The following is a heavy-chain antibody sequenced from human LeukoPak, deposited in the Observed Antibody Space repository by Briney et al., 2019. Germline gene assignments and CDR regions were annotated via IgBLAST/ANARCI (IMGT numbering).Heavy chain of an antibody. CDR2: INHSGST. V-gene: IGHV4-34*01. Sequence: PSETLSLTCAVYGGSFSGYYWSWIRQPPGKGLEWIGEINHSGSTNYNPSLKSRVTISVDKSKNQFSLKLSSVTAADTAVYYCARSSGWYSGWGQGTLVTVSS. J-gene: IGHJ4*02. D-gene: IGHD6-19*01. CDR3: ARSSGWYSG. CDR1: GGSFSGYY.